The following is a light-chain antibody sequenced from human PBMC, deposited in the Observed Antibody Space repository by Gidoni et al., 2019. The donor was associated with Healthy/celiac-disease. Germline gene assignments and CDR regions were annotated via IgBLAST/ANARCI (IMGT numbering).Light chain of an antibody. Sequence: EIVMTQSPATLSVSPGERATLSCRASQSVSSNLAWYQQKPGQAPRLLIYGASTRATGIPARFSGSGSGTEFTLTISSLQSEDFAVYYCQQYNNWPHEFXXXTKVEIK. CDR3: QQYNNWPHE. J-gene: IGKJ1*01. CDR2: GAS. V-gene: IGKV3-15*01. CDR1: QSVSSN.